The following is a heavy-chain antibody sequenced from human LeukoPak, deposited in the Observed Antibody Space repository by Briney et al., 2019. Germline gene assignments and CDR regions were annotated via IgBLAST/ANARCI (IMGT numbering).Heavy chain of an antibody. D-gene: IGHD4-17*01. CDR3: ASQEVNGAPL. V-gene: IGHV1-69*04. Sequence: GASVKVSCKASGGTFSSYAISWVRQAPGQGLEWMGRIIPILRIANYAQKFQGRVTITADKSTSTAYMELSSLRSEDTAVYYCASQEVNGAPLWGQGTLVTVSS. J-gene: IGHJ4*02. CDR1: GGTFSSYA. CDR2: IIPILRIA.